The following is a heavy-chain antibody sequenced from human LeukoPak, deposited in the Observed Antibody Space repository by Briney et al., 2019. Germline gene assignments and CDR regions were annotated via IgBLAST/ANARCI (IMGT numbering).Heavy chain of an antibody. CDR2: SSGNGGSATYT. V-gene: IGHV3-23*01. D-gene: IGHD1-1*01. Sequence: PGGSLRLSCAASGFTFSNYAMNWVRQAPGKGLEWVSTSSGNGGSATYTYYADSVKGRFTISRDNPGNVVYLQMDSLRAEDTAVYYCTRVAQSGPTGWFDPWGQGTLVTVSS. CDR3: TRVAQSGPTGWFDP. J-gene: IGHJ5*02. CDR1: GFTFSNYA.